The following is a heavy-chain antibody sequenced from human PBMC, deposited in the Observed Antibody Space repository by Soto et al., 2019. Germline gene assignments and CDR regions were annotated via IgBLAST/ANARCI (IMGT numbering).Heavy chain of an antibody. CDR3: AKGILVKPPGTRAFDM. Sequence: EVQLLESGGDLVQPGGSLRLSCAASGFTFSSYAMRWVRQAPGKGLEWVSTIGRGSSTYYADSVKGRFTISRDDSNNALYLQMNTLRAGDTAVYYCAKGILVKPPGTRAFDMWGQGTMVIVSS. CDR1: GFTFSSYA. CDR2: IGRGSST. D-gene: IGHD6-13*01. J-gene: IGHJ3*02. V-gene: IGHV3-23*01.